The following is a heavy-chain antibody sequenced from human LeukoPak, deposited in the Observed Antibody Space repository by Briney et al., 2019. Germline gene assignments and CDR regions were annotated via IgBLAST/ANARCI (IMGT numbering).Heavy chain of an antibody. CDR1: GGSISTNNYY. D-gene: IGHD2-15*01. J-gene: IGHJ4*02. CDR2: LSYTGSS. V-gene: IGHV4-39*01. Sequence: PSETLSLTCTVSGGSISTNNYYWGWIRQPPGKGLEWIGGLSYTGSSYYNPSLKSPVTISGDTSKNQFSLKLSSVTAADTAVYYCARTKKDIVVVVAATPFDYWGQGTLVTVSS. CDR3: ARTKKDIVVVVAATPFDY.